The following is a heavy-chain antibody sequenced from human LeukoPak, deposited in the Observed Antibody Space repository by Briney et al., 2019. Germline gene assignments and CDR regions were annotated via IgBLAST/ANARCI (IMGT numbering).Heavy chain of an antibody. CDR2: TYYSGST. V-gene: IGHV4-31*03. CDR1: GGSISSGGYY. D-gene: IGHD5-18*01. CDR3: ARDGGYSYGYPDY. Sequence: TSQTLSLTCTVSGGSISSGGYYWSWIRQHPGKGLEWIGYTYYSGSTYYNPSLKSRVTISVDTSKNQFSLKLSSVTAADTAVYYCARDGGYSYGYPDYWGQGTLVTVSS. J-gene: IGHJ4*02.